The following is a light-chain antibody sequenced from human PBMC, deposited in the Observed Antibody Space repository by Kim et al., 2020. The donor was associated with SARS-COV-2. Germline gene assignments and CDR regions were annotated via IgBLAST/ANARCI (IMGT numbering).Light chain of an antibody. CDR2: WAS. J-gene: IGKJ2*01. CDR1: QNILYNSNNKNY. CDR3: QQYYTTPYT. Sequence: KASINCKSSQNILYNSNNKNYLAWYQQRPGQPTKLLIYWASTRESGVPDRFSGSGSGTDFTLTISSLQAEDVAFYYCQQYYTTPYTFGQGTKLEI. V-gene: IGKV4-1*01.